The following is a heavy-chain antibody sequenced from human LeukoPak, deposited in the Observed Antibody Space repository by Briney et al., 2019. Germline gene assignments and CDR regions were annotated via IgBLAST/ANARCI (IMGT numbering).Heavy chain of an antibody. CDR1: GFTFSTYS. Sequence: PGGSLRLSCAASGFTFSTYSVNGLRQARGKGLEWVSYISSSSSTIYYADSVKGRFTMSRDNAKNSLSLQMNSLRAEDTAVYNCARGATVWARMDVWGKGTTVTVSS. CDR2: ISSSSSTI. CDR3: ARGATVWARMDV. D-gene: IGHD4-17*01. J-gene: IGHJ6*03. V-gene: IGHV3-48*04.